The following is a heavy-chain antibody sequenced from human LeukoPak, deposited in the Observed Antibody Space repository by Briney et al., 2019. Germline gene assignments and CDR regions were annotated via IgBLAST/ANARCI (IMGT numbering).Heavy chain of an antibody. CDR3: SRQVVGNDY. D-gene: IGHD3-22*01. V-gene: IGHV4-34*01. CDR2: INHSGYT. J-gene: IGHJ4*02. Sequence: SETLSLTCAVYGESSFSSYYWCWIRQTPGGALEWIGEINHSGYTNYNPSLKSRVTLSIDTSKNQFSLRVTSVTAADTAVYYCSRQVVGNDYWGQGTLVTVSS. CDR1: GESSFSSYY.